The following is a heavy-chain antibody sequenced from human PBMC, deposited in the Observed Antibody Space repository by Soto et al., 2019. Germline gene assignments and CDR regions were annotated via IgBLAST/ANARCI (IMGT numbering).Heavy chain of an antibody. D-gene: IGHD2-8*02. CDR2: IIPILTTP. CDR3: ATSVGIAPTGEDGMDV. CDR1: GVTFSIYG. V-gene: IGHV1-69*13. Sequence: ASVKVSCKASGVTFSIYGFSWVRQAPGQGPEWIGGIIPILTTPNYAQKFQGRVTIVADESTTTVYMELSSLKFEDTAVYYCATSVGIAPTGEDGMDVWGQGTSVTVSS. J-gene: IGHJ6*02.